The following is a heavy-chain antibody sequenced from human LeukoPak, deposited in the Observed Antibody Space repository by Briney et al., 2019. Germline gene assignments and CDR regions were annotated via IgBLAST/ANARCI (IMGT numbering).Heavy chain of an antibody. D-gene: IGHD6-19*01. CDR3: ARDRKPIGQWLLDDAFDI. CDR2: INPNSGGT. V-gene: IGHV1-2*02. Sequence: ASVKVSCKASGYTFTGYYMHWVRQAPGQRLEWMGWINPNSGGTNYAQKFQGRVTMTRDTSISTAYMELSRLRSDDTAVYYCARDRKPIGQWLLDDAFDIWGQGTIVTVSS. CDR1: GYTFTGYY. J-gene: IGHJ3*02.